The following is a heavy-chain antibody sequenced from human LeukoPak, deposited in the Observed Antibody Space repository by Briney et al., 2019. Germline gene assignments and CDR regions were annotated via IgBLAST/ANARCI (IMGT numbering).Heavy chain of an antibody. Sequence: PSETLSLTCTVSGGSITTSSYYWGWIRQSPGKGLEYFASIDSSGNAYYNPSLQSRVTISADTSKNQFSLKLSSVTAADTAVYYCTRDRGQWLVDYWGQGTLVTVSS. D-gene: IGHD6-19*01. V-gene: IGHV4-39*07. CDR1: GGSITTSSYY. CDR3: TRDRGQWLVDY. CDR2: IDSSGNA. J-gene: IGHJ4*02.